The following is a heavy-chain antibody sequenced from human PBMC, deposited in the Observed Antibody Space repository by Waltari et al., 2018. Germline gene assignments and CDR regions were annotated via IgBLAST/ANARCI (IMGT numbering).Heavy chain of an antibody. Sequence: QVQLQESGPGLVKPSQTLSLPCTVSGGSIRSGSYYWSWLRQPAGKGLEWIGRIYTSGSTNYNPSLKSRVTMSVDTSKNQFSLKLSSVTAADTAVYYCARAASRPGGSDYWGQGTLVTVSS. CDR1: GGSIRSGSYY. CDR2: IYTSGST. J-gene: IGHJ4*02. D-gene: IGHD1-1*01. CDR3: ARAASRPGGSDY. V-gene: IGHV4-61*02.